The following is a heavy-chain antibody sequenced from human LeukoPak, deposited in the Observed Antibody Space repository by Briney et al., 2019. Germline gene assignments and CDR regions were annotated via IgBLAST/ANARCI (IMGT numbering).Heavy chain of an antibody. CDR2: ISYDGSNK. J-gene: IGHJ4*02. CDR1: GFTFSSYG. Sequence: GRSLRLSCAASGFTFSSYGMHWVRQAPGKGLEWVAVISYDGSNKYYADSVKGRFTISRDNTKNSLYLQMNSLRAEDTAVYYCVAEFDYWGQGTLVTVSS. D-gene: IGHD6-13*01. CDR3: VAEFDY. V-gene: IGHV3-30*03.